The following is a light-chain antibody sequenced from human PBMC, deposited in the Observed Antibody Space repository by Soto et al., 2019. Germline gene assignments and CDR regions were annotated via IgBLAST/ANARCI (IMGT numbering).Light chain of an antibody. CDR3: QQHYSTPHT. CDR2: WAS. CDR1: QSVLYSSNNKNY. V-gene: IGKV4-1*01. Sequence: DIVMTQSPDSLAVSLGERATINCKSSQSVLYSSNNKNYLAWYQQKPGQTPNLLIYWASTRESGVPDRFSGSGSGTDFTLTISSLQAEDVAVYYCQQHYSTPHTFGQGTRPEIK. J-gene: IGKJ2*01.